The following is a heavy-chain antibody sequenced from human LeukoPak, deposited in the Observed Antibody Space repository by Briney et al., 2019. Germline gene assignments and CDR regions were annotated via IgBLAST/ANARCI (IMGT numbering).Heavy chain of an antibody. CDR1: GYSFTSSW. J-gene: IGHJ4*02. CDR2: INPGDSDT. D-gene: IGHD2-8*01. CDR3: SRYVRLGYFTRGVCYSGPDY. V-gene: IGHV5-51*01. Sequence: GESLKISCQASGYSFTSSWIGWARQMPGKGLEWMAIINPGDSDTRYSPSFQGQVTISADKSINSAYLQWSSLKASDTAMYYWSRYVRLGYFTRGVCYSGPDYWGQGTLVTVSS.